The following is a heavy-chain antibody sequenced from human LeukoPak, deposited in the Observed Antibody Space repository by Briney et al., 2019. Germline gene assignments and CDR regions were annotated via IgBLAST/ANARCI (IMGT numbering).Heavy chain of an antibody. CDR2: IWYDGSNK. CDR1: GFTFSSYG. CDR3: ARQGYCSSTSCSYYYYGMDV. Sequence: GRSLRLSCAASGFTFSSYGMHWVRQAPGKGLEWVAVIWYDGSNKYYADSVKGRFTISRDNSKNTLYLQMNSLRAEDTAVYYCARQGYCSSTSCSYYYYGMDVWGQGTTVTVSS. D-gene: IGHD2-2*01. J-gene: IGHJ6*02. V-gene: IGHV3-33*01.